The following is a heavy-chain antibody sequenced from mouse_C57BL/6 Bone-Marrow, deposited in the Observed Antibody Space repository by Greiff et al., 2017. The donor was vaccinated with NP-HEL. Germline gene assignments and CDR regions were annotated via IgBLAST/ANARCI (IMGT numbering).Heavy chain of an antibody. CDR2: IYPGSGST. J-gene: IGHJ1*03. D-gene: IGHD1-1*01. Sequence: QVQLQQPGAELVKPGASVKMSCKASGYTFTSYWITWVKQRPGQGLEWIGDIYPGSGSTNYNEKFKSKATLTVDTSSNTAYMQLSSLTSEDSAVYYCAREGVTTRYFDVWGTGTTVTVSS. CDR1: GYTFTSYW. CDR3: AREGVTTRYFDV. V-gene: IGHV1-55*01.